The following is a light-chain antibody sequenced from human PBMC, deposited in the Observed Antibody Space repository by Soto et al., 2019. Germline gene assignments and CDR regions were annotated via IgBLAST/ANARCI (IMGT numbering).Light chain of an antibody. V-gene: IGKV1-39*01. CDR3: QQSHTAPRT. CDR2: STS. J-gene: IGKJ1*01. Sequence: DIQMTQSPSSLSASVGDRVTITCRASQSINTYLNWYQQKPGKAPKLLIYSTSSLQSGVSSKFSGSGSGTDFTLTISSLQPEDFATYYCQQSHTAPRTFGQGTKVEI. CDR1: QSINTY.